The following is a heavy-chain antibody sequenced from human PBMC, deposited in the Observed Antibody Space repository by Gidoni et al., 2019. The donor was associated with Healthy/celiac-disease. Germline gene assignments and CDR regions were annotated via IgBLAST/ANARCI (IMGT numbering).Heavy chain of an antibody. V-gene: IGHV3-21*01. J-gene: IGHJ6*02. CDR3: ARGGPLGATVGMDV. CDR1: GFTFSSYS. CDR2: ISSSSSYI. D-gene: IGHD1-26*01. Sequence: EVQLVESVGGLVKPGGSLRLSCAASGFTFSSYSMNWVRQAPGKGLEWVSSISSSSSYIYYADPVKGRFTISRDNAKNSLYLQMNSLRAEDTAVYYCARGGPLGATVGMDVWGQGTTVTVSS.